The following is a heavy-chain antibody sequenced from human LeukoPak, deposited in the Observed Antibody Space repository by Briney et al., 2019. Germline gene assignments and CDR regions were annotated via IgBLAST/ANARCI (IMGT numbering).Heavy chain of an antibody. J-gene: IGHJ4*02. V-gene: IGHV4-59*08. CDR1: GASITTYY. D-gene: IGHD1-20*01. CDR2: IHYSGST. CDR3: ARLDGNWNYFDY. Sequence: SESLSLTCSVSGASITTYYWSWIRQPPGKGLEWIAYIHYSGSTSYNPSLKSRLTISLDTSKDQFSLKLSSVTAADTAVYHCARLDGNWNYFDYWGQGILVTVSS.